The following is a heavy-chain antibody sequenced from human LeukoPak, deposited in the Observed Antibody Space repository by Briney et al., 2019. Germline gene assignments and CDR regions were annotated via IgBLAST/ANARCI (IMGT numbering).Heavy chain of an antibody. V-gene: IGHV4-30-2*01. Sequence: SQTLSLTCAVSGGSISSGGYSWSWIRQPPGKGLEWIGYIYHSGSTYYNPSLKCRVTISVDRSKSQFSLKLSSVTAADTAVYYCARKGYSGTHGWFDPWGQGTLVTVSS. CDR3: ARKGYSGTHGWFDP. J-gene: IGHJ5*02. D-gene: IGHD3-22*01. CDR1: GGSISSGGYS. CDR2: IYHSGST.